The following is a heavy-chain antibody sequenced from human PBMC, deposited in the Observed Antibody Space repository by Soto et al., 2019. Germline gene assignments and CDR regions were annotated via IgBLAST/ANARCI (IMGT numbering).Heavy chain of an antibody. D-gene: IGHD5-18*01. CDR3: ARHGGYSYGYGEYYFDY. J-gene: IGHJ4*02. V-gene: IGHV4-59*08. Sequence: QVQLQESGPGLVKPSETLSLTCTVSGGSISSYYWSWIRQPPGKGLEWIGYIYYSGSTNYNPSLKSRVTISVDTSKNQFSLKLSSVTAADTAVYYCARHGGYSYGYGEYYFDYWGQGTLVTVSS. CDR2: IYYSGST. CDR1: GGSISSYY.